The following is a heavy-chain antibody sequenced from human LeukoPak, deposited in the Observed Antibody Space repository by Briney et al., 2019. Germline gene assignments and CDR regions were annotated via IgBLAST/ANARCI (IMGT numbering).Heavy chain of an antibody. CDR3: ARATDSSGYYYEAWFDS. J-gene: IGHJ5*01. CDR2: IHYSGNA. Sequence: SETLSLTCTVSGGSFSTYYWSWIRQAPGKRLEWIGYIHYSGNAYYNPSLKSRVTISIDTSKNQFSLRLSSVTAADTAVYYCARATDSSGYYYEAWFDSWGQGTLVTVSS. V-gene: IGHV4-59*12. CDR1: GGSFSTYY. D-gene: IGHD3-22*01.